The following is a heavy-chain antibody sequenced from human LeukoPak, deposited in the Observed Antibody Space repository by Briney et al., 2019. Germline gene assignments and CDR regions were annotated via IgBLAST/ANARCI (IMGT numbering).Heavy chain of an antibody. CDR3: ARTPHLAPGGWFDP. Sequence: ASVKVSCKASGYTFTGYYMHWVRQAPGQGLEWMGWISAYNGNTNYAQKLQGRVTMTTDTSTSTAYMELRSLRSDDTAVYYCARTPHLAPGGWFDPWGQGTLVTVSS. CDR1: GYTFTGYY. D-gene: IGHD1-26*01. V-gene: IGHV1-18*04. CDR2: ISAYNGNT. J-gene: IGHJ5*02.